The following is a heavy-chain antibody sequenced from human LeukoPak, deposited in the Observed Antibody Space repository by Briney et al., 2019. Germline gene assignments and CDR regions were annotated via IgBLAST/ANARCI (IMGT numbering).Heavy chain of an antibody. CDR2: INPSGGST. Sequence: ASVKVSCKASGYTFTSYDINWVRQATGQGLEWMGIINPSGGSTSYAQKFQGRVTMTRDTSTSTVYMELSSLRSEDTAVYYCARQQVYADFDYWGQGTLVTVSS. CDR1: GYTFTSYD. D-gene: IGHD5/OR15-5a*01. V-gene: IGHV1-46*03. CDR3: ARQQVYADFDY. J-gene: IGHJ4*02.